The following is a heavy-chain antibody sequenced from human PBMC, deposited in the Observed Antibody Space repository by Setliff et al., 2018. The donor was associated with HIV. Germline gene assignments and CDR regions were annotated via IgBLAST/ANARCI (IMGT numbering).Heavy chain of an antibody. D-gene: IGHD1-20*01. CDR3: ARGRHSRPWYMGFDP. J-gene: IGHJ5*02. Sequence: LSLTCHVSGGSIISGSYYWSWIRQPAGKGLEWIGRIYTSGGATYNPSLESRVTISVDTSKNQFSLKLTSVTAAETAVYYCARGRHSRPWYMGFDPWGRGILVTAPQ. V-gene: IGHV4-61*02. CDR1: GGSIISGSYY. CDR2: IYTSGGA.